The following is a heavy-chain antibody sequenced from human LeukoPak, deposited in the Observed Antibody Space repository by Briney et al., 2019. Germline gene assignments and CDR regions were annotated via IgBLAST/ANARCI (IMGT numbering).Heavy chain of an antibody. D-gene: IGHD3-22*01. J-gene: IGHJ3*02. CDR3: ARDAPLGYYYDSSGDDAFDI. V-gene: IGHV3-30*04. CDR2: VSYDGSYK. Sequence: GGSLRLSCAAAGFTFSKFAMHWVRQAPGKGLEWVAVVSYDGSYKYYADSVKGRFTISRDNAKNSLYLQMNSLRAEDTAVYYCARDAPLGYYYDSSGDDAFDIWGQGTMVTVSS. CDR1: GFTFSKFA.